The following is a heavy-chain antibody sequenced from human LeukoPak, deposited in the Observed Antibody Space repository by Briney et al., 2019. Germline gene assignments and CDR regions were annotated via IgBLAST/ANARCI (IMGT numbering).Heavy chain of an antibody. CDR1: GGSISSGSYY. J-gene: IGHJ5*02. CDR2: IYTSGST. V-gene: IGHV4-61*02. Sequence: SETLSLTCTVSGGSISSGSYYWSWIRQPAGKGLEWIRRIYTSGSTNYNPSLKSRVTISVDTSKNQFSLKLSSVTAADTAVYYCARGSPLWFGELLSWWFDPWGQGTLVTVSS. CDR3: ARGSPLWFGELLSWWFDP. D-gene: IGHD3-10*01.